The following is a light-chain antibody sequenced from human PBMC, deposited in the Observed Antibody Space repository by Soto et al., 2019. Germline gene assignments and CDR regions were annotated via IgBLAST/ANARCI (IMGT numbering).Light chain of an antibody. CDR1: QTISSW. Sequence: DIEMTQSPSTLSGSAGDRVTITCRASQTISSWLAWYQQKPGKAPKLLIYKASTLKSGVPSRCSGSGSWAEVTLTISSRQPEEVATDYYLQQNSYRWTFGQGTKVDIK. J-gene: IGKJ1*01. CDR2: KAS. V-gene: IGKV1-5*03. CDR3: LQQNSYRWT.